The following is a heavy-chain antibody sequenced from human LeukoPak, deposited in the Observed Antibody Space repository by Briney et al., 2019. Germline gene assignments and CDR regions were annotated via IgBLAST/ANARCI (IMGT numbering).Heavy chain of an antibody. Sequence: PSQTLSLTCAVSGDSISSNSAAWHWIRQSPSRGLEWLETTYYRSNSYNDYAVSVKSRITINSDTSKNQFSLHLNSVTPEDSAVYYCAREFTSADYFDYWGQGTLVTGSS. CDR2: TYYRSNSYN. CDR1: GDSISSNSAA. J-gene: IGHJ4*02. CDR3: AREFTSADYFDY. V-gene: IGHV6-1*01.